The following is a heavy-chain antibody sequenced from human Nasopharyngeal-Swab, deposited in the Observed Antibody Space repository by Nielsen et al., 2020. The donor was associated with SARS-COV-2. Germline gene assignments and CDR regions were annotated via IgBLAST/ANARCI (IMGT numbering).Heavy chain of an antibody. D-gene: IGHD6-19*01. Sequence: GESLKISCAASGFIFSASAIHWVRQAPGKGLEWVSVISGSGGSTYHADSVKGRFTISRDNSQNTVYLQMNNLRVEDTARYYCAKGVEQWLVAGNLFDPWGQGTMVTVSS. CDR3: AKGVEQWLVAGNLFDP. J-gene: IGHJ5*02. CDR1: GFIFSASA. CDR2: ISGSGGST. V-gene: IGHV3-23*01.